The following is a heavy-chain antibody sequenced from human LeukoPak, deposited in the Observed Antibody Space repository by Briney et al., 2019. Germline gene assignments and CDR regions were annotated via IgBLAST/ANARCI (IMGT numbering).Heavy chain of an antibody. CDR3: ARDGGSSWYFDY. CDR2: ISSSGNST. D-gene: IGHD6-13*01. CDR1: EFSVGSNY. Sequence: GGSLRLSCAASEFSVGSNYMTWVRQAPGKGLEWVSYISSSGNSTYYSDSVRGRFTISRDNAKNSLHLQMNGLRAEDTAVYYCARDGGSSWYFDYWGQGTLATVSS. V-gene: IGHV3-11*04. J-gene: IGHJ4*02.